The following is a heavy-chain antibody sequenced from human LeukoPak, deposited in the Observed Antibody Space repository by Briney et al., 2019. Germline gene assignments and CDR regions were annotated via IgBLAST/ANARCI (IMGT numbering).Heavy chain of an antibody. V-gene: IGHV3-30*02. J-gene: IGHJ4*02. CDR2: IQDDGATT. D-gene: IGHD3-22*01. CDR3: ATQSITLVVVISPFDY. Sequence: GWSLRLSCAASGLTFSNFPMHWVRQAPGKGLEWVALIQDDGATTNYADSVRGRFTISRDNSKSTVYLQMNSLKPDDTAVYYCATQSITLVVVISPFDYWGQGTLVTVSS. CDR1: GLTFSNFP.